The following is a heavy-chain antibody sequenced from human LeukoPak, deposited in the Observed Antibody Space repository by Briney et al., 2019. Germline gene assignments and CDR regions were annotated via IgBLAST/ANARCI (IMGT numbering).Heavy chain of an antibody. CDR2: ISGSGGST. V-gene: IGHV3-23*01. Sequence: GGSLRLSCAASGFTFSSYAMSWVRQAPGKGLEWASAISGSGGSTYYADSVKGRFTISRDNSKNTLYLQMNSLRAEDTAVYYCAKGIVVPAAIRPKSRFDYWGQGTLVTVSS. D-gene: IGHD2-2*01. CDR1: GFTFSSYA. CDR3: AKGIVVPAAIRPKSRFDY. J-gene: IGHJ4*02.